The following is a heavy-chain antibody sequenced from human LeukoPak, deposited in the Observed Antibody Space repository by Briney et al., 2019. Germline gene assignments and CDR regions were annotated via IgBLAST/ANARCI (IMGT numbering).Heavy chain of an antibody. D-gene: IGHD3-3*02. CDR2: TYYGSNWYN. CDR3: ARSISSGSLRLDY. Sequence: SSQTLSLTCTISGDSVSSNSAAWNWIRQSPLRGLEWLGRTYYGSNWYNDYAVSVKSRVTISPDTSKNQFSLQLNSVTPEDTAVYYCARSISSGSLRLDYWGQGTLVTISS. CDR1: GDSVSSNSAA. V-gene: IGHV6-1*01. J-gene: IGHJ4*02.